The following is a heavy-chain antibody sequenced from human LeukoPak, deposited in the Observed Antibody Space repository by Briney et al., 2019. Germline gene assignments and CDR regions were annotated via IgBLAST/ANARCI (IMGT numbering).Heavy chain of an antibody. CDR2: ISSSGSTI. CDR3: ARDAFDSSGYSPGV. V-gene: IGHV3-48*03. CDR1: GFTFSSYD. Sequence: GGSLRLSCAASGFTFSSYDMNWVRQAPGKGLEWVSYISSSGSTIYYADSVKGRFTISRDNAKNSLYLQMNSLRAEDTAVYYCARDAFDSSGYSPGVWGQGTLVTVSS. J-gene: IGHJ4*02. D-gene: IGHD3-22*01.